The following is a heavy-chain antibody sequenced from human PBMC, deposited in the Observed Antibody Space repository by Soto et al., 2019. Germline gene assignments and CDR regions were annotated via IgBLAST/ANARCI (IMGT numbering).Heavy chain of an antibody. V-gene: IGHV3-23*01. CDR3: SKDSTVNTSLYFYYYGFDV. D-gene: IGHD4-17*01. CDR1: GFTFNHYA. Sequence: VQLLESGGGLVQPGGSLRLACTASGFTFNHYAMTWVRQAPGRGLEWVASVSGRGGSKKYADSVKGRFIISRDNSNSTLYLQMDSLGGEDTAVYYCSKDSTVNTSLYFYYYGFDVWGQGTTVTVSS. CDR2: VSGRGGSK. J-gene: IGHJ6*01.